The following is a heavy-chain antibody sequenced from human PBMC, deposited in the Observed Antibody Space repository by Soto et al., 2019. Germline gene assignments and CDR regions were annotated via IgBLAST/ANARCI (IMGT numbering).Heavy chain of an antibody. Sequence: EVQLVESGGGLVQPGGSLRLSCVASGFTFSSDWMHWVRQGAGKGLVWVSRINMDGSVTNYADSVKGRFTISRDNAKNTVYLLMNSLRVEDTAVYYCARGPRGVYGNDYWGQGALVTVSS. J-gene: IGHJ4*02. D-gene: IGHD2-8*02. CDR3: ARGPRGVYGNDY. CDR1: GFTFSSDW. V-gene: IGHV3-74*01. CDR2: INMDGSVT.